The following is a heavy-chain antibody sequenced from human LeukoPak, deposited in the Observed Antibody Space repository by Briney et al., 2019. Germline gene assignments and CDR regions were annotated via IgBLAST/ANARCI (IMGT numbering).Heavy chain of an antibody. J-gene: IGHJ4*02. CDR3: AKFDYGDY. V-gene: IGHV3-23*01. Sequence: GGSLRLSCASSGFSLSNYDMTWVREAPGRELEWVSSLSGSGSSTYYADSVKGRFTISRDRSTNTLYVQMNSLRAEDTAVYYCAKFDYGDYWGQGTLVTVSS. CDR2: LSGSGSST. CDR1: GFSLSNYD.